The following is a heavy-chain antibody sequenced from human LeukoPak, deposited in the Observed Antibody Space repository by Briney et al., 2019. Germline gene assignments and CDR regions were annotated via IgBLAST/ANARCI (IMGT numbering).Heavy chain of an antibody. CDR2: IIPILGIA. V-gene: IGHV1-69*04. J-gene: IGHJ6*02. D-gene: IGHD2-2*01. CDR3: ARYPIAVVPAAEDYYYYYGMDV. Sequence: SVKVSCKASGGTFSNYAISWVRQAPGQGLEWMGRIIPILGIANYAQKFQGRVTITADKSTSTAYMELSSLRCEDTAVYYCARYPIAVVPAAEDYYYYYGMDVWGQGTTVTVSS. CDR1: GGTFSNYA.